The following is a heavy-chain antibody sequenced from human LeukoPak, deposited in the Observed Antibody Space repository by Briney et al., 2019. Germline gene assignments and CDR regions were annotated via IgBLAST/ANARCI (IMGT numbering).Heavy chain of an antibody. CDR1: GFTFNSFG. Sequence: GGSLRLSCAASGFTFNSFGIHWVRQAPGKGLEWVAVTYYDGSNNFYSDSVKGRFTISRDNSKNTVFLQMSSLRAEDTAVYYCVRGSRRVQLPRSYDFDVWGQGTVITVSS. V-gene: IGHV3-30*12. J-gene: IGHJ3*01. CDR2: TYYDGSNN. CDR3: VRGSRRVQLPRSYDFDV. D-gene: IGHD1-1*01.